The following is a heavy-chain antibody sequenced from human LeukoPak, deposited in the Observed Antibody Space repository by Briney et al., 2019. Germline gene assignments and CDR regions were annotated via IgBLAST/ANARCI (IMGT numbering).Heavy chain of an antibody. CDR2: INHSGST. CDR1: GGSISSGSYY. V-gene: IGHV4-39*07. CDR3: ARIGPPWLVYDFWSGYPGAFDI. J-gene: IGHJ3*02. D-gene: IGHD3-3*01. Sequence: SETLSLTCTVSGGSISSGSYYWSWIRQPPGKGLEWIGEINHSGSTNYNPSLKSRVTISVDTSKNQFSLKLSSVTAADTAVYYCARIGPPWLVYDFWSGYPGAFDIWGQGTMVTVSS.